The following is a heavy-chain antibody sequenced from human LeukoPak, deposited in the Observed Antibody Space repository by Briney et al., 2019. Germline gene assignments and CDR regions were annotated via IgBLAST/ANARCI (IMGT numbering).Heavy chain of an antibody. CDR2: IYYSGST. CDR3: ARGAYSSSWFDY. Sequence: GSLRLSCAASGFTFSSSAMSWVRQAPGKGLEWIGYIYYSGSTNYNPSLKSRVTISVDTSKNQFSLKLSSVTAADTAVYYCARGAYSSSWFDYWGQGTLVTVSS. D-gene: IGHD6-13*01. V-gene: IGHV4-59*01. J-gene: IGHJ4*02. CDR1: GFTFSSSA.